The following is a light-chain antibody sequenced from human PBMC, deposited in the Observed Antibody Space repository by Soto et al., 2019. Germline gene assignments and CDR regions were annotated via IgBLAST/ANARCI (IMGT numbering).Light chain of an antibody. CDR1: QTISSW. Sequence: TQSRSTLSGYVIDRVPITCRASQTISSWLAWYQQKPGKAPKLLIYKASTLKSGVPSRFSGSGSGTEFTLTISRLEPEDFTVYYCHHYETFGQGTKVDIK. V-gene: IGKV1-5*03. J-gene: IGKJ1*01. CDR2: KAS. CDR3: HHYET.